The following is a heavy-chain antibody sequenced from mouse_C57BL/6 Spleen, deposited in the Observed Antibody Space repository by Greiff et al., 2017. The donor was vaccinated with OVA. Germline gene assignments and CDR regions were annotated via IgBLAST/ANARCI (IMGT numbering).Heavy chain of an antibody. CDR2: ISSGGSYT. D-gene: IGHD1-1*01. V-gene: IGHV5-6*01. J-gene: IGHJ2*01. CDR1: GFTFSSYG. Sequence: EVKLVESGGDLVKPGGSLKLSCAASGFTFSSYGMSWVRQTPDKRLEWVATISSGGSYTYYPDSVKGRFTISRDNAKNTLYLQMSSLKSEDTAMYYCASQLLGFDDWGQGTTLTVSS. CDR3: ASQLLGFDD.